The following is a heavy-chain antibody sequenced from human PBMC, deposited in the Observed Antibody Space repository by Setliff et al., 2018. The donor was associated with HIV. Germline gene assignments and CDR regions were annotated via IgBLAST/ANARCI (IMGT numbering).Heavy chain of an antibody. V-gene: IGHV1-18*01. CDR3: VTSEPYNSSPFH. Sequence: GASVKVSCKASGYIFSSYGITWVRQAPGQGLEWMGWISAYSGNTNYAQKLQGRVTMTTDTSTNTASMELRRLGSNDTAVYYCVTSEPYNSSPFHWGQGTLVTVSS. J-gene: IGHJ4*02. D-gene: IGHD6-13*01. CDR2: ISAYSGNT. CDR1: GYIFSSYG.